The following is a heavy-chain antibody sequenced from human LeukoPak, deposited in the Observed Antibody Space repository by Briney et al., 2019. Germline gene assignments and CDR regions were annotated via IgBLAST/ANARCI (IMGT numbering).Heavy chain of an antibody. J-gene: IGHJ4*02. D-gene: IGHD3-10*01. CDR2: IYYSGST. Sequence: SQTLSLTCTVSGGSISSGGYYWSWIRQHPGKGLEWIGYIYYSGSTYYNPSLESRVTISVDTSKNQVSLKVSSVTAADTAVYYCARDGPTAYYKFFDYWGQGTLVTVSS. V-gene: IGHV4-31*03. CDR3: ARDGPTAYYKFFDY. CDR1: GGSISSGGYY.